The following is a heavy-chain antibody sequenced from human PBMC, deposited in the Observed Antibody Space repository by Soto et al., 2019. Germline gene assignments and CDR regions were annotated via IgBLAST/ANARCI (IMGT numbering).Heavy chain of an antibody. CDR2: INPKNGDT. CDR3: ARDTRGARGFDEMGI. J-gene: IGHJ6*04. Sequence: ASVKVSCKASGYIFSGHFIHWMRRAPGQGLEWMGCINPKNGDTHYAQRFQGRVTMTRDTSLNLVHMDLSGLRSDDAAVYYCARDTRGARGFDEMGIWGERTSVPVSS. CDR1: GYIFSGHF. D-gene: IGHD3-9*01. V-gene: IGHV1-2*02.